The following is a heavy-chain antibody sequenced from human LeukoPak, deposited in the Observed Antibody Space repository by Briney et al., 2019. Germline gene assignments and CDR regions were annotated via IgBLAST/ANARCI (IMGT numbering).Heavy chain of an antibody. CDR2: TNPNSGGT. CDR3: ARRGSSGWLFDY. Sequence: EASVKVSCKASGYTFTGYYMHWVRQAPGQGLEWMGRTNPNSGGTNYAQKFQGRVTMTRDTSISTAYMELSRLRSDDTAVYYCARRGSSGWLFDYWGQGTLVTVSS. V-gene: IGHV1-2*06. D-gene: IGHD6-19*01. CDR1: GYTFTGYY. J-gene: IGHJ4*02.